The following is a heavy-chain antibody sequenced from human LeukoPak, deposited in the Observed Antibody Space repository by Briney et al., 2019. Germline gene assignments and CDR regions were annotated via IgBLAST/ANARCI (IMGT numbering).Heavy chain of an antibody. V-gene: IGHV3-21*01. CDR1: GFTFSSYS. J-gene: IGHJ4*02. CDR3: ARDSSWFTPNFDY. CDR2: ISSSSYI. D-gene: IGHD6-13*01. Sequence: GGSLRLSCAASGFTFSSYSMNWVRQAPGKGLEWVSSISSSSYIDYADSVKGRFTISRDKHKNVLYLHRNSLRGEDTAVYYCARDSSWFTPNFDYWGQGTLVTVSS.